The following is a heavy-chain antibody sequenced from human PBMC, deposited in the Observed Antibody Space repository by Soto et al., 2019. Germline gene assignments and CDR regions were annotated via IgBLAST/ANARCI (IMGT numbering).Heavy chain of an antibody. D-gene: IGHD2-2*01. Sequence: GTSVKVSCEASGYSYTSYGISWVRQAPGQGLEWMGWISAYNGNTNYAQKLQGRVTMTTDTSTSTAYMELRSLRSDDTAVYYCARIHCSSTSCYLVGTNDAFDIWGQGTMVTVSS. J-gene: IGHJ3*02. CDR2: ISAYNGNT. V-gene: IGHV1-18*01. CDR3: ARIHCSSTSCYLVGTNDAFDI. CDR1: GYSYTSYG.